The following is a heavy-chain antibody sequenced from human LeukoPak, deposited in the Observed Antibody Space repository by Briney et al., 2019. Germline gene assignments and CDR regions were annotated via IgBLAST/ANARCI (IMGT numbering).Heavy chain of an antibody. CDR3: ARGGQQLAGDLSYYFDY. V-gene: IGHV1-18*01. D-gene: IGHD6-13*01. J-gene: IGHJ4*02. Sequence: GASVKVSCKASGYTFTSYGISWVRQAPGQGLEWMGGISAYNGNTNNAQKRQGRVTMTTDTSTSTSYMERRSLRANETAVYYCARGGQQLAGDLSYYFDYWGQGTLVTVSS. CDR1: GYTFTSYG. CDR2: ISAYNGNT.